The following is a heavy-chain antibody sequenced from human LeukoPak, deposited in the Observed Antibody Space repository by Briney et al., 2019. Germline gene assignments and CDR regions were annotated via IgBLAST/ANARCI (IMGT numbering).Heavy chain of an antibody. V-gene: IGHV1-24*01. J-gene: IGHJ4*02. Sequence: GSVKVSCKVSGYTLTELSMHWVRQAPGKGLEWMGGFDPEDGETIYAQKFQGRVTMTEDTSTDTAYMELSRLRSDDTAVYYCARIAVAGTGFDYWGQGTLVTVSS. CDR2: FDPEDGET. CDR3: ARIAVAGTGFDY. D-gene: IGHD6-19*01. CDR1: GYTLTELS.